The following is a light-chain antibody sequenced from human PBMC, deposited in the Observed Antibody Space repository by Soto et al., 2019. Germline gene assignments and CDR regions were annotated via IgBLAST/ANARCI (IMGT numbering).Light chain of an antibody. CDR2: DAS. J-gene: IGKJ2*01. CDR3: QQYKNLYT. V-gene: IGKV1-5*01. CDR1: QGISGW. Sequence: DIQMTQSPSTLSASVGDRVTITCRASQGISGWLAWYQQKPGKAPKLLIYDASNLESGVPSRFSGRESGTEFTLTISSLQPDDVATYYCQQYKNLYTFGQGTKLEIK.